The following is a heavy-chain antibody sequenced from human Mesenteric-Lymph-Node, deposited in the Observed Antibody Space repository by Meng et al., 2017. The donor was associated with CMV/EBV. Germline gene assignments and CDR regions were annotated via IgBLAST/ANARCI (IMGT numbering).Heavy chain of an antibody. CDR3: GRTVDISATPDLRSYSHIDH. CDR2: IKPRDGFT. Sequence: SAKVSCKASGYMFTTYYIHWVRQAPGQGLEWVGMIKPRDGFTTYARTFQGRVTVTRDTSTSTVYLELSSLRSEDTALYYCGRTVDISATPDLRSYSHIDHWGQGTLVTVSS. V-gene: IGHV1-46*01. J-gene: IGHJ4*02. CDR1: GYMFTTYY. D-gene: IGHD1-26*01.